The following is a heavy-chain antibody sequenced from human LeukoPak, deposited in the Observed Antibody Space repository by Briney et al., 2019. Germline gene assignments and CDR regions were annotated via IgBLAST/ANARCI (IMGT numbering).Heavy chain of an antibody. Sequence: ASVKVSCKASGHTFTSYDINWVRQATGQGLEWMGWMNPNSGNTGYAQKFQGRVTMTRNTSISTAYMELSGLRSEDTAVYYCAVAARRNFWSGYPTEYFQHWGQGTLVTVSS. D-gene: IGHD3-3*01. CDR1: GHTFTSYD. V-gene: IGHV1-8*01. CDR3: AVAARRNFWSGYPTEYFQH. J-gene: IGHJ1*01. CDR2: MNPNSGNT.